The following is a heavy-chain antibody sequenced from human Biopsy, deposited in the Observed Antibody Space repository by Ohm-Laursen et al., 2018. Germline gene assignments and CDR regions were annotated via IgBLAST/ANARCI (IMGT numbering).Heavy chain of an antibody. Sequence: SSVKVSCKASGGTFSNYAISWVRQAPGEGLEWMGGIIAVSGLVNYAPKFQGRVSITSDKSTTTAYMELSNLKSEDTAVYYCATPFQYYDSWGGYPPFDHWGQGTLATVSS. CDR1: GGTFSNYA. D-gene: IGHD3-3*01. CDR3: ATPFQYYDSWGGYPPFDH. CDR2: IIAVSGLV. V-gene: IGHV1-69*17. J-gene: IGHJ4*02.